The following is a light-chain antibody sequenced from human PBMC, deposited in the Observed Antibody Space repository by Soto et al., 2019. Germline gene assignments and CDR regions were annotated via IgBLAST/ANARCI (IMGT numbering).Light chain of an antibody. Sequence: EVVLTQSPGTLSLSPGERATLSCRASQSFNNNIAWYQQRPGQAPRLLIYGVSRRETGSPDRFSGSGSGTDFNLTISTLEPEDFAVYYCQQYAVARCTFGHGTRVESK. V-gene: IGKV3-20*01. CDR2: GVS. CDR1: QSFNNN. J-gene: IGKJ1*01. CDR3: QQYAVARCT.